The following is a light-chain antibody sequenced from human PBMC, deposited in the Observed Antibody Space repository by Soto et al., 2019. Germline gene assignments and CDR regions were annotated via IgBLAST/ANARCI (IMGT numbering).Light chain of an antibody. CDR1: QDISNY. CDR2: SAS. J-gene: IGKJ5*01. V-gene: IGKV1-27*01. CDR3: QKYNSALT. Sequence: DIQMTQSPSSLSAPVGARITITCRSSQDISNYLAWYQQKPGKAPQLLIYSASTLQSGPPSRFSGSGSGTDFTLTISRLQPEDVATYFCQKYNSALTFGKGTRLEIK.